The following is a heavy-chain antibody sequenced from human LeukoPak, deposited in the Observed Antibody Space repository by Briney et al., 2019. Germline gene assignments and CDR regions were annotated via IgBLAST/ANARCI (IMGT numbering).Heavy chain of an antibody. CDR3: ASLDWGVSDFDH. CDR1: GYTFISYA. J-gene: IGHJ4*02. D-gene: IGHD7-27*01. Sequence: ASVKVSCKASGYTFISYAMHWVRQAPGQGLEWMGWINAANGNTKYSERFQGRITVTKDTSASTVYMELNSLRSEDTAVCYCASLDWGVSDFDHWGQGTLVTVSS. CDR2: INAANGNT. V-gene: IGHV1-3*01.